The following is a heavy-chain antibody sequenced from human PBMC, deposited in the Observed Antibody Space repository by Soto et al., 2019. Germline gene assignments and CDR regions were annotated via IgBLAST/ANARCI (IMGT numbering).Heavy chain of an antibody. CDR1: GFTFSNAW. D-gene: IGHD5-12*01. V-gene: IGHV3-15*01. CDR3: TTAHPRGPDY. J-gene: IGHJ4*02. CDR2: IKSKTDGGTI. Sequence: GGSLRLSCAASGFTFSNAWMNWVRQAPGKGLEWVGLIKSKTDGGTIDYPAPVKGRFIISRDDSRNTLYLQMNSLKTEDTVVYYCTTAHPRGPDYWGQGNLVNVS.